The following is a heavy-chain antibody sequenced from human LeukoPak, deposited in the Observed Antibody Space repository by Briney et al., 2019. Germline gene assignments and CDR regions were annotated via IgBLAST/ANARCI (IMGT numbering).Heavy chain of an antibody. CDR1: GGTFSSYA. V-gene: IGHV1-69*01. CDR2: IIPIFGTA. Sequence: ASVKVSCKASGGTFSSYAISWVRQAPGQGLEWMGGIIPIFGTANYAQKFQGRVTITADESTSTAYMELSSLRSEDTAVYYCARKAITGPNFDYWGQGTLVTVSS. D-gene: IGHD1-14*01. CDR3: ARKAITGPNFDY. J-gene: IGHJ4*02.